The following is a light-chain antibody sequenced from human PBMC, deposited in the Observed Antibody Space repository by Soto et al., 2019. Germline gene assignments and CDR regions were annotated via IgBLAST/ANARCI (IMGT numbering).Light chain of an antibody. CDR3: SSFTSSHTGV. CDR1: SSDVGGYNY. Sequence: QSALTQPASVSGSPGQSITISCTGTSSDVGGYNYVSWYQQHPGKVPKLMIYEVSNRPSGVSNRFSGSKSGNTASLTISGLQAEDEADYYCSSFTSSHTGVFGGGTKVTVL. J-gene: IGLJ3*02. V-gene: IGLV2-14*01. CDR2: EVS.